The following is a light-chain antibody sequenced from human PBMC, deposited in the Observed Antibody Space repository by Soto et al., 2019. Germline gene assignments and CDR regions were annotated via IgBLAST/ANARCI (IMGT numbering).Light chain of an antibody. J-gene: IGKJ2*01. Sequence: VLTQSPGTLSLSPGERATLSCRASESIVNNNLAWYQQKPGQAPRLLISGASNRATGVPDRFSGSGSGSEFTLTIDRLEPEDFAVSYCQQYGDSPPEYTFGQGTKVDIK. V-gene: IGKV3-20*01. CDR1: ESIVNNN. CDR3: QQYGDSPPEYT. CDR2: GAS.